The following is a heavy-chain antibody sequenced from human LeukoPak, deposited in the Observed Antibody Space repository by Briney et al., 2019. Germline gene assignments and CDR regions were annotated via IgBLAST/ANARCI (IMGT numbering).Heavy chain of an antibody. Sequence: PSETLSLTCAVSGYSISSDYYWGWIRQPPGKGLEWIGSIYHSGSTYYNPSLKSRVTISVDTSKNQFSLKLSSVTAADTAVYYCARQITGYYYYYMDVWGKGTTVTVSS. J-gene: IGHJ6*03. CDR1: GYSISSDYY. CDR3: ARQITGYYYYYMDV. V-gene: IGHV4-38-2*01. D-gene: IGHD3-16*01. CDR2: IYHSGST.